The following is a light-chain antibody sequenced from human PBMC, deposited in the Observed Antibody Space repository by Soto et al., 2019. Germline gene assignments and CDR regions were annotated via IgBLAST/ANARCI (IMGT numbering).Light chain of an antibody. Sequence: EIVLTQSPGTLSLSPGERATLSCRASQSVSSAHLAWYQQKPGQAPRLLIYGPSSRATGIPDRFGGSGSGTDFTLTISRLEPEDFAVYYCEQYGSSLSITFGQGTRLEIK. CDR2: GPS. CDR3: EQYGSSLSIT. J-gene: IGKJ5*01. V-gene: IGKV3-20*01. CDR1: QSVSSAH.